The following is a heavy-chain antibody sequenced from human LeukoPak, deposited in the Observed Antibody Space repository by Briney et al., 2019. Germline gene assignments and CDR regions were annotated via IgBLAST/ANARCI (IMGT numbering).Heavy chain of an antibody. D-gene: IGHD2-15*01. CDR1: GFTFSNYA. CDR3: ARGGGNFDY. CDR2: ISYEGSSK. Sequence: PGGSLRLSCVASGFTFSNYAMHWVRQAPGKGLEWVAVISYEGSSKYYADSVKGRFTISRDNSKNTLHLQMDSLRAEDTAVYYCARGGGNFDYWGQGTLVTVSS. V-gene: IGHV3-30*04. J-gene: IGHJ4*02.